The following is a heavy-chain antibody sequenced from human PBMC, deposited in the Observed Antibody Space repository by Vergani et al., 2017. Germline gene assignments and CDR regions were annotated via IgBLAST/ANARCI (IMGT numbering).Heavy chain of an antibody. CDR3: ARDGGYCSSTSCYYYYYMDV. D-gene: IGHD2-2*01. CDR1: AFTFSSYA. V-gene: IGHV3-30-3*01. CDR2: ISYDGSNK. Sequence: QVQLVESGGGVVQPGRSLRLSCAASAFTFSSYAMHWVRQAPGKGLEWVAVISYDGSNKYYADSVKGRFTISRDNSKNTLYLQMNSLRAEDTAVYYCARDGGYCSSTSCYYYYYMDVWGKGTTVTVSS. J-gene: IGHJ6*03.